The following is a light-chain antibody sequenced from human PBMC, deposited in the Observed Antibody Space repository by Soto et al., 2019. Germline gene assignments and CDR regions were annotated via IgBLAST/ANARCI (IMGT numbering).Light chain of an antibody. CDR3: CSYAGSSLWV. V-gene: IGLV2-11*01. CDR2: DVT. J-gene: IGLJ3*02. CDR1: SSDVGGSNY. Sequence: QSALTQPRSVSGSPGQAVTISCTGTSSDVGGSNYVSWYQQHPGKAPKLVIYDVTRRPSGVPDRFSGSKSGNTASLTISGLQAEYEADYYCCSYAGSSLWVFGGGTELTVL.